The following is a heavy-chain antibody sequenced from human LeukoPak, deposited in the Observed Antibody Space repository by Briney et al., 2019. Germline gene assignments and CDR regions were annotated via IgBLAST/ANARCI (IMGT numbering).Heavy chain of an antibody. V-gene: IGHV4-59*01. CDR1: GGSISSYY. CDR2: IYYSGST. CDR3: ARISSSWYGGDAFDI. J-gene: IGHJ3*02. Sequence: SETLSLTCTVSGGSISSYYWSWIRQPPGKGLEWIGYIYYSGSTNYNPSLKSRVTISVDTSKNQFSLKLSSVTAADTAVYYCARISSSWYGGDAFDIWGQGTMVTVSS. D-gene: IGHD6-13*01.